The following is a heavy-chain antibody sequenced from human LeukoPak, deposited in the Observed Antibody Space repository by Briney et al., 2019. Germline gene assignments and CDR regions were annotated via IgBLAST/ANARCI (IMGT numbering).Heavy chain of an antibody. J-gene: IGHJ6*03. CDR3: ARGPDCGGDCYPGYMDV. D-gene: IGHD2-21*02. CDR2: IYTSGST. Sequence: SETLSLTCTVSGGSISSGSYYWSWIRQPAGKGLEWIGRIYTSGSTNYNPPLKSRVTISVDTSKNQFSLKLSSVTAADTAVYYCARGPDCGGDCYPGYMDVWGKGTTVTVSS. CDR1: GGSISSGSYY. V-gene: IGHV4-61*02.